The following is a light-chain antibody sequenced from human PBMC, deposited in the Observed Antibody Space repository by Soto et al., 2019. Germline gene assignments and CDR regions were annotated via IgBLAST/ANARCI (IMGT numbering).Light chain of an antibody. CDR2: EVT. CDR3: SSYTTTTSWV. J-gene: IGLJ3*02. Sequence: QSALTQPASVSGSPGQSITISCTGTSSDVGAHNYVSWYQQHPGKAPKLMIFEVTNRPSGVSNRFSGSKSGNSASLTISGLQAEDEADYYCSSYTTTTSWVFGGGTKVTGL. CDR1: SSDVGAHNY. V-gene: IGLV2-14*01.